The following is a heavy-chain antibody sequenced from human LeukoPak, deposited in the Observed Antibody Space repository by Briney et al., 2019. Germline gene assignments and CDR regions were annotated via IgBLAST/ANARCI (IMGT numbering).Heavy chain of an antibody. V-gene: IGHV3-48*01. CDR3: ARQATCSDNCYYRHFDL. Sequence: GGSLRLSCAASGFTFSSYTMNWVRQAPGKGLEWVSYTTSSAKTIYYADSVEGRFTISRDNAKNSLYLQMSSLRAEDTAVYYCARQATCSDNCYYRHFDLWGQGTMATVSS. CDR2: TTSSAKTI. J-gene: IGHJ4*02. D-gene: IGHD2-21*01. CDR1: GFTFSSYT.